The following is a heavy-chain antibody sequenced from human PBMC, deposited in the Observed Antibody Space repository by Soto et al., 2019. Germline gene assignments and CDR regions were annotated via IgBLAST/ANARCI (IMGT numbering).Heavy chain of an antibody. J-gene: IGHJ6*02. Sequence: GESLKISCKGSGYSFTSYLIGWVRQMTGKGLEWMGIIYPGDSDTRYSPSFQGQVTISADKSISTAYLQWSSLKASDTAMYYCARQDYYYYYGMDVWGQGTTVTVSS. V-gene: IGHV5-51*01. CDR3: ARQDYYYYYGMDV. CDR1: GYSFTSYL. CDR2: IYPGDSDT.